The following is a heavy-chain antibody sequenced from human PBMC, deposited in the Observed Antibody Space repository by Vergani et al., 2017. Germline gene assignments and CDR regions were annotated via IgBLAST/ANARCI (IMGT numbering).Heavy chain of an antibody. V-gene: IGHV3-73*02. J-gene: IGHJ1*01. Sequence: EVQLVESGGGLVQPGGSLKLSCETSGFAFSGSTIHWVRQASGKGLEWIGRVRSRANNYATDYAESVKDRFTISRDDSKNKAYLQMNSLKSEDTAVFYCTTHPHYDCGNFQYWCQGTLVIVSA. CDR1: GFAFSGST. CDR3: TTHPHYDCGNFQY. CDR2: VRSRANNYAT. D-gene: IGHD3-3*01.